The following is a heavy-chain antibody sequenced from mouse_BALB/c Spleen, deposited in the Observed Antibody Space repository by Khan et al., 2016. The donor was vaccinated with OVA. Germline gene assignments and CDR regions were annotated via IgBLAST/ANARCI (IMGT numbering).Heavy chain of an antibody. CDR1: GYTFTSYW. CDR2: INPSTGYS. J-gene: IGHJ3*01. D-gene: IGHD1-1*01. CDR3: ANLCSSSAWFAY. V-gene: IGHV1-7*01. Sequence: QVQLKQSGAELAKPGASVKMSCKASGYTFTSYWMHWVKQRPGQGLEWIGYINPSTGYSEYNQKFKDKATLTADKSSSTAYMQLSSLTSEDSAVYYCANLCSSSAWFAYWGQGTLLTVSA.